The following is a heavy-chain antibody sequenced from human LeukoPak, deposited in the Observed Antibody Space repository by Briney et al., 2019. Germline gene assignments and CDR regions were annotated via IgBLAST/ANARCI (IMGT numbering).Heavy chain of an antibody. V-gene: IGHV1-69*04. CDR2: IIPILGIA. CDR1: GGTFSSYA. J-gene: IGHJ4*02. Sequence: GASVKVSCKASGGTFSSYAISWVRQAPGQGLEWMGRIIPILGIANYAQKFQGRVTITADKSTSTAYMELSSLRSEDTAVYYCARDPYSSGYYYGWDDYWGQGTLVTVSS. CDR3: ARDPYSSGYYYGWDDY. D-gene: IGHD3-22*01.